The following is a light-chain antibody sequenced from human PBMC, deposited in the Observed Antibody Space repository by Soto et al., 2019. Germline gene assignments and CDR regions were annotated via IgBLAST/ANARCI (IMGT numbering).Light chain of an antibody. J-gene: IGKJ1*01. Sequence: DIQMTQSPSTLSASVGDRVTITCRASQTISTYLNWYQQKPGKAPKLLIYGAYSLQSGVQSRFSGSGSGTDFTLTIRSLQPEDFGTYYCKQSFSTPRTFGQGTKVDIK. V-gene: IGKV1-39*01. CDR1: QTISTY. CDR2: GAY. CDR3: KQSFSTPRT.